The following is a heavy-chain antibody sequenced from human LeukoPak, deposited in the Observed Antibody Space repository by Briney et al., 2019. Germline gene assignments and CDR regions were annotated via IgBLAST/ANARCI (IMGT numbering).Heavy chain of an antibody. CDR2: ISYDGKTT. Sequence: QPGGSLRLSCAASGFTFNTYAMHWVRQAPGKGLEWVALISYDGKTTFYADSVKGRFTVSRDNSKNTLYLQMNSLRTEDTALYFCAKGQQWPSFEDFWGQGTLVTVSS. V-gene: IGHV3-30*18. D-gene: IGHD6-19*01. CDR1: GFTFNTYA. J-gene: IGHJ4*02. CDR3: AKGQQWPSFEDF.